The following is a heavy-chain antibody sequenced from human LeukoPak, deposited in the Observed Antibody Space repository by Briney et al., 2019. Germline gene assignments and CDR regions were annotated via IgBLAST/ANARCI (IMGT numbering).Heavy chain of an antibody. CDR2: INHSGSI. CDR3: ASAPGGSSWYKSVYNWFDP. CDR1: GGSFSGYY. D-gene: IGHD6-13*01. V-gene: IGHV4-34*01. J-gene: IGHJ5*02. Sequence: SETLSLTCAVYGGSFSGYYWSWIRQPPGKGLEWIGEINHSGSINYNPSLKSRVTISVDTSKNQFSLKLSSVTAADTAVYYCASAPGGSSWYKSVYNWFDPWGQGTLVTVSS.